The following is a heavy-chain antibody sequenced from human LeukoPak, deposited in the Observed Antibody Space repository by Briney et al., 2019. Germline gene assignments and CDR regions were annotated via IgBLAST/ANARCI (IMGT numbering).Heavy chain of an antibody. CDR1: GFTFSSYA. Sequence: GGSLRLSCAASGFTFSSYAMSWVRQAPGKGLEWVSYISSSSSTIYYADSVKGRFTISRDNAKNSLYLQMNSLRDEDTAVYYCARDPDQESGSYCFDYWGQGTLVTVSS. V-gene: IGHV3-48*02. D-gene: IGHD1-26*01. J-gene: IGHJ4*02. CDR2: ISSSSSTI. CDR3: ARDPDQESGSYCFDY.